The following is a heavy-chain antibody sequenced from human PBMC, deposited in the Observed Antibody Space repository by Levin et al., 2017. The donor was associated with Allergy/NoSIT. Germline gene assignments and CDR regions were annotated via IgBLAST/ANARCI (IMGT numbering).Heavy chain of an antibody. J-gene: IGHJ5*02. D-gene: IGHD1-26*01. V-gene: IGHV3-23*01. CDR2: ISGSGGNT. CDR3: AKDSGVTWLHGWLDP. Sequence: GGSLRLSCAASGFSFSNYAMSWVRQAPGKGLEWVSVISGSGGNTYYADSVKGRFTISRDNAKNTMYLQMSSLGAEDTAVYYCAKDSGVTWLHGWLDPWGQGTLVIVSS. CDR1: GFSFSNYA.